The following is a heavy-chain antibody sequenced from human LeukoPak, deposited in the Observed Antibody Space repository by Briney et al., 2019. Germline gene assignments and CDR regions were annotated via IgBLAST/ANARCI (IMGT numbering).Heavy chain of an antibody. CDR3: ARVSRPRLPEPNYYYMDV. CDR2: ISAYNGNT. V-gene: IGHV1-18*01. D-gene: IGHD1-14*01. CDR1: GYTFTSYG. Sequence: ASVKVSCKASGYTFTSYGISWVRQAPGQGLEWMGWISAYNGNTNYAQKLQGRVAMTTDTSTSTAYMELRRLRSDDTAVFYCARVSRPRLPEPNYYYMDVWGKGTTVTVSS. J-gene: IGHJ6*03.